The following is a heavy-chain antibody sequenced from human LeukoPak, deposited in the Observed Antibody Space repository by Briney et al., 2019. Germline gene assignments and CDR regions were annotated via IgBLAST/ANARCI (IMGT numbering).Heavy chain of an antibody. CDR2: ISGSGGGT. V-gene: IGHV3-23*01. Sequence: GGSLRLSCTASGFTFSSHTMTWVRQAPGKGLEWVSAISGSGGGTYYADSVKGRFTISRDNSKNTLYLQMNSLRAEDTAVYYCAPTLGGYSYGPFGYWGQGTLVTVSS. CDR1: GFTFSSHT. CDR3: APTLGGYSYGPFGY. J-gene: IGHJ4*02. D-gene: IGHD5-18*01.